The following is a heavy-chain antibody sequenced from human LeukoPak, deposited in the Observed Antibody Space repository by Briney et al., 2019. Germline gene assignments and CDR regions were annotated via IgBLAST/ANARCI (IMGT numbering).Heavy chain of an antibody. D-gene: IGHD6-25*01. CDR2: ISGSGGTT. J-gene: IGHJ4*02. CDR1: GFTFSTYA. CDR3: AKRPAAEYYFES. V-gene: IGHV3-23*01. Sequence: PGGSLRLSCAASGFTFSTYAMSWVRQTPGKGLEWISAISGSGGTTYYADSVKGRFTISRDNSKNTLYLQMNSLRAEDTAVYYCAKRPAAEYYFESWGQGSLVTVSS.